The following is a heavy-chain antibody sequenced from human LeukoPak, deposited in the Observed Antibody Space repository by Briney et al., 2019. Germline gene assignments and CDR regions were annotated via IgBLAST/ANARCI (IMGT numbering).Heavy chain of an antibody. D-gene: IGHD6-13*01. Sequence: QPGGSLRLSCAASGFTFDDYAMHWVRQAPGKGLEWVSGISWNSGSIGYADSVEGRFTISRDNAKNSLYLQMNSLRAEDMALYYCAREKAAAFDYWGQGTLVTVSS. CDR2: ISWNSGSI. J-gene: IGHJ4*02. CDR3: AREKAAAFDY. CDR1: GFTFDDYA. V-gene: IGHV3-9*03.